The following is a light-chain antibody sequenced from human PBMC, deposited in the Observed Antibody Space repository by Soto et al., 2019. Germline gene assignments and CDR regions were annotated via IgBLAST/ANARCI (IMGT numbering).Light chain of an antibody. CDR3: QQYNVCPLT. CDR1: QSVTSN. V-gene: IGKV3-15*01. J-gene: IGKJ4*01. CDR2: VAS. Sequence: EIVMTQSPVTLSVSPGDRATLSCRASQSVTSNLAWYQQKPGQTPKLLIYVASTRATGIPARFSGSGSGTEFTLTISSLQSEDFAVYYCQQYNVCPLTFGGGTKVEFK.